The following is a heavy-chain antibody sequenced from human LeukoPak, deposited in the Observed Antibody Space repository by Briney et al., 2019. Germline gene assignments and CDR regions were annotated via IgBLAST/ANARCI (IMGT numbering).Heavy chain of an antibody. Sequence: GGSLRLFCAASGFIFSSYSMHWVRQAPGKGLEWVSSISSSSSYIYYADSVKGRFTISRDNAKNSLYLQMNSLRAEDTAVYYCAREQYNYYGSGSYSDYWGQGTLVTVSS. J-gene: IGHJ4*02. CDR1: GFIFSSYS. D-gene: IGHD3-10*01. CDR2: ISSSSSYI. V-gene: IGHV3-21*01. CDR3: AREQYNYYGSGSYSDY.